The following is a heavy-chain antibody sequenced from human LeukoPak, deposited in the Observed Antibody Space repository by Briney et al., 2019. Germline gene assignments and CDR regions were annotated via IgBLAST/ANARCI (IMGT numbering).Heavy chain of an antibody. CDR1: GLTFSTYG. CDR2: ISGSGENT. CDR3: AKDRGY. V-gene: IGHV3-23*01. Sequence: PGGSLRLSCVGSGLTFSTYGMTWVRQAPGKGLEWVSAISGSGENTYYADPVKGRFSISRDNSKNTMYLQMNSLGVEDTAVYYCAKDRGYWGQGTQVTVSS. D-gene: IGHD5-24*01. J-gene: IGHJ4*02.